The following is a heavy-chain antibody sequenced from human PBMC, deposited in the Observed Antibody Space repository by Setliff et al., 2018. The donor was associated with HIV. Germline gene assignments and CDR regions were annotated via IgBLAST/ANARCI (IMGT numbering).Heavy chain of an antibody. CDR1: GFTFSDYY. CDR2: ISSSGSTT. J-gene: IGHJ4*01. CDR3: ARDLTVPTITGTPPSY. V-gene: IGHV3-11*04. Sequence: GESLKISCAASGFTFSDYYMSWIRQAPGKGLEWVSYISSSGSTTYYADSVKGRFTISRDNAMNSLYLQMHSLRAEDTAVYFCARDLTVPTITGTPPSYWGHGTLVTVSS. D-gene: IGHD1-20*01.